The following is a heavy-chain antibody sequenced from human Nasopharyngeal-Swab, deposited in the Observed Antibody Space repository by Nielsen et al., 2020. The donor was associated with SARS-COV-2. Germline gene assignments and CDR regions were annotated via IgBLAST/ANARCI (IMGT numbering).Heavy chain of an antibody. D-gene: IGHD3-22*01. Sequence: SETLSLTCSVSGGSFSSGNHYWNWIRQPPGKGLEWIGYIYYSGSTNYNPSLKSRVSMSVDTSKNQFSLKLTYVTAADTAVYYCAREGYDSLDSWGQGTLVTVSS. J-gene: IGHJ4*02. CDR2: IYYSGST. V-gene: IGHV4-61*01. CDR1: GGSFSSGNHY. CDR3: AREGYDSLDS.